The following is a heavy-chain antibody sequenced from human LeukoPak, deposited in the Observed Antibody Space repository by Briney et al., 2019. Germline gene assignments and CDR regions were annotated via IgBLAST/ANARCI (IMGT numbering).Heavy chain of an antibody. Sequence: PSETLSLTCTVSGGSIGSYYWSWIRQPPGKGLEWIGYIYYSGSTNYNPSLKSRVTISVDTSKNQFSLKLSSVTAADTAVYYCARVKLARYSVDAFDIWGQGTMVTVSS. J-gene: IGHJ3*02. D-gene: IGHD2-15*01. CDR1: GGSIGSYY. CDR2: IYYSGST. CDR3: ARVKLARYSVDAFDI. V-gene: IGHV4-59*01.